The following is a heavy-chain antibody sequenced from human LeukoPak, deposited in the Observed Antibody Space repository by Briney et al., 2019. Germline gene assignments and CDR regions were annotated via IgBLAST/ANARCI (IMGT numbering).Heavy chain of an antibody. Sequence: GGSLRLSCAASGFTFSSYAMHWVRQAPGKGLEWVAVISYDGSNKYYADSVKGRFTISRDNSKNTLYLQMNSLRAEDTAVYYCARDRPGTHYYYYYGMDVWGQGTTVTVSS. CDR3: ARDRPGTHYYYYYGMDV. CDR2: ISYDGSNK. V-gene: IGHV3-30-3*01. J-gene: IGHJ6*02. CDR1: GFTFSSYA.